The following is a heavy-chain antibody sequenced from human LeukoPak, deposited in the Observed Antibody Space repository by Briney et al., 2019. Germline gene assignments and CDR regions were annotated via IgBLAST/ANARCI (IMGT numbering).Heavy chain of an antibody. V-gene: IGHV3-30*18. CDR2: ISYDGSNK. D-gene: IGHD5-12*01. CDR3: AKGRGRGYSGYDLGY. CDR1: GFTFSSYG. J-gene: IGHJ4*02. Sequence: PGRSLRLSCAASGFTFSSYGMHWVRQAPGKGLEWVAVISYDGSNKYYADSVKGRFTISRDNSKNTLYLQMNSLRAEDTAVYYCAKGRGRGYSGYDLGYWGQGTLVTVSS.